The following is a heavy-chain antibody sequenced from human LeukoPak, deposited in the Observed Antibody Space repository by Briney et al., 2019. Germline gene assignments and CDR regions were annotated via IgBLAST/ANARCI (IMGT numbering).Heavy chain of an antibody. J-gene: IGHJ6*03. CDR1: GGSISSGSYY. Sequence: PSQTLSLTCTVSGGSISSGSYYWSWIRQPAGKGLEWIGRIYTSGSTNYNPSLKSRVTISVDTSKNQFSLKLSSVTAADTAVYYCARVTYYGSGSYYNDYYYYMDVWGKGTTVTVSS. CDR3: ARVTYYGSGSYYNDYYYYMDV. V-gene: IGHV4-61*02. D-gene: IGHD3-10*01. CDR2: IYTSGST.